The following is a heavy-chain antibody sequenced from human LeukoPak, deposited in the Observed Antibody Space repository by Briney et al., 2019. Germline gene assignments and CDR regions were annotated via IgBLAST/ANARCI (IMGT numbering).Heavy chain of an antibody. D-gene: IGHD3-3*01. Sequence: ASVKVSCKASGYTFTSYYMHWVRQAPGQGLEWMGIINPSGGSTSYAQKFQGRVTMTRDMSTSTVYMELSSLRSEDTAVYYCARDGTDDPSIFAFDYWGQGTLVTVSS. CDR1: GYTFTSYY. CDR3: ARDGTDDPSIFAFDY. CDR2: INPSGGST. J-gene: IGHJ4*02. V-gene: IGHV1-46*01.